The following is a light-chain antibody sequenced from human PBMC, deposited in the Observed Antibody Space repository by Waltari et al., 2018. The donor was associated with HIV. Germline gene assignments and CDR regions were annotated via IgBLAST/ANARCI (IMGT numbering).Light chain of an antibody. J-gene: IGLJ2*01. V-gene: IGLV3-25*03. CDR2: KDS. CDR3: QSADKNIKSVV. Sequence: SYELTQPPSVSVSPGQTAGITCLGDVLSKQFVYLYQQKTGQAPSLLIYKDSQRPSGVPERFSVSTSGTTVTLTITGVLAEDEAEYYCQSADKNIKSVVFGGGTKLTVL. CDR1: VLSKQF.